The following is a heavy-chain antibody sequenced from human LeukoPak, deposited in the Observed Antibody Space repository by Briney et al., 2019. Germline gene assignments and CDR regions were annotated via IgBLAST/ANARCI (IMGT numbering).Heavy chain of an antibody. J-gene: IGHJ4*02. D-gene: IGHD2-2*01. CDR1: GFTFNNYA. V-gene: IGHV3-23*01. CDR3: AQETSCSN. CDR2: ISGSGGST. Sequence: GGSLRLSCAASGFTFNNYAMSWVRQAPGKGLDWVSAISGSGGSTYFADSVKGRFTISRDNSKNTLYLQMNSLRAEDTAVYYCAQETSCSNWGQGTLVTVSS.